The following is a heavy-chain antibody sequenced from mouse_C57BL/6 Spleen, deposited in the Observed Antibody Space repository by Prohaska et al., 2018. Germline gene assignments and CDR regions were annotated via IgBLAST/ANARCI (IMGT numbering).Heavy chain of an antibody. J-gene: IGHJ1*03. CDR2: INTYSGVP. V-gene: IGHV9-3*01. CDR1: GYTFTTYG. D-gene: IGHD1-1*01. CDR3: ARDTNWYFDV. Sequence: QIQLVQSGPELKKPGETVKISCKASGYTFTTYGMSWVKQAPGKGLKWMGWINTYSGVPIYADDFKGRFAFSLETSASTAYLQINNLKNEDTATYFCARDTNWYFDVWGTGTTVTVSS.